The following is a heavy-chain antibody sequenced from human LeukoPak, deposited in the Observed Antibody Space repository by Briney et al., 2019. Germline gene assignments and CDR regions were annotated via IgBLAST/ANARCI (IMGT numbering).Heavy chain of an antibody. CDR3: ARGVAFPYYYYYMDV. CDR2: IYYSGRP. J-gene: IGHJ6*03. V-gene: IGHV4-30-4*08. Sequence: SQTLSLTCTVSGGSISSGDYYWSWIRQPPGKGLEWIGYIYYSGRPYYNPSLTSRITISVDTSKNHFSLKLSSVTAADTAVYYCARGVAFPYYYYYMDVWGKGTTVTVSS. D-gene: IGHD5-12*01. CDR1: GGSISSGDYY.